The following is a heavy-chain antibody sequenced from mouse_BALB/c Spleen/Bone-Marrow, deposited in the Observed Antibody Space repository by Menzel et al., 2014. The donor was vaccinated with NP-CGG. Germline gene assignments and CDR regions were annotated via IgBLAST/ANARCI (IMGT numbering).Heavy chain of an antibody. CDR1: GYTFTDYA. CDR3: ARESIYYYGSTLDY. V-gene: IGHV1S137*01. CDR2: ISTYYGDA. J-gene: IGHJ2*01. Sequence: VQLQQSGAELVGPGVSVKISCKGSGYTFTDYAMHWVKQSHAKSLEWIGVISTYYGDASYNRKFKGKATMTVDKSSSTAYMELARLTSEDSAIYYCARESIYYYGSTLDYWGQGTTLTVSS. D-gene: IGHD1-1*01.